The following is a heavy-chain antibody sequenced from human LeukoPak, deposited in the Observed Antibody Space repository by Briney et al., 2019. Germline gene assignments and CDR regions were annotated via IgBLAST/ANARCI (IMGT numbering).Heavy chain of an antibody. V-gene: IGHV4-61*02. CDR1: GGSISSGTYY. CDR2: IYTSGST. D-gene: IGHD3-10*02. J-gene: IGHJ4*02. Sequence: SETLSLTCPASGGSISSGTYYWTWIRQPAGKGLEWIGRIYTSGSTNYNPSLKSRVTISVDTSKNQFSLKLSSVTAADTAVYYCASYVRSWTSFDYWGQGTLVTVSS. CDR3: ASYVRSWTSFDY.